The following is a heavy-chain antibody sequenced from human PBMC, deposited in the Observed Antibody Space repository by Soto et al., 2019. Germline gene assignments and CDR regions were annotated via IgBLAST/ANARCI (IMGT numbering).Heavy chain of an antibody. V-gene: IGHV3-23*01. Sequence: EVQLLESGGGLVQPGGSLRLSCAASGFTFSSYAMSWVRQAPGKGLEWVSAISGSGGSTYYADSVKGRFTISRDNSKNTLYLQMNSLRAEDTAVYYCARGARRYCSSTSCYQEALYYYYGMDVWGQGTTVTVSS. D-gene: IGHD2-2*01. CDR1: GFTFSSYA. CDR3: ARGARRYCSSTSCYQEALYYYYGMDV. J-gene: IGHJ6*02. CDR2: ISGSGGST.